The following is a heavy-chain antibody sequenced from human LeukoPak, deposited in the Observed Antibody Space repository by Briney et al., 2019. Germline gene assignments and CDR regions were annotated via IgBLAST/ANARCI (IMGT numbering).Heavy chain of an antibody. Sequence: ASVKVSCMGSGYSFSNHGITSVRQAPGQGLEWIGWISPHKGNTNYQQRLQGRLIMTTDASTSTAYMELRDLRSDDTAIYYCARDQEQGDHYSFYYMDFWGEGTTVIVSS. CDR1: GYSFSNHG. V-gene: IGHV1-18*01. CDR2: ISPHKGNT. D-gene: IGHD2-21*01. J-gene: IGHJ6*03. CDR3: ARDQEQGDHYSFYYMDF.